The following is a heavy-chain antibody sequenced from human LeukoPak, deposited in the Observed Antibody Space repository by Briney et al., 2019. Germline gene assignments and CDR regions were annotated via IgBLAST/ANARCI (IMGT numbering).Heavy chain of an antibody. CDR3: ARSMVRGVIIRAGFDP. J-gene: IGHJ5*02. D-gene: IGHD3-10*01. CDR1: GGSISSGGYY. V-gene: IGHV4-31*03. Sequence: SQTLSLTCTVSGGSISSGGYYWSWIRQHPGKGLEWIGYIYYSGSTYYNPSLKGRVTISVDTSKNQFSLKLSSVTAADTAVYYCARSMVRGVIIRAGFDPWGQGTLVTVSS. CDR2: IYYSGST.